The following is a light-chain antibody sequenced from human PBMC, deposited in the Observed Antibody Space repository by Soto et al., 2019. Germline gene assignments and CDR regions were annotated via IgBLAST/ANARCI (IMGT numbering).Light chain of an antibody. J-gene: IGKJ1*01. CDR1: QSVCSSY. Sequence: EIVLTQSPGTLSLSPGERATLSCRAIQSVCSSYLAWYQQKPGQAPRLLIYGASSRATGIPDRFSGSGSGTDFTLTISRLEPEDFAVYYCQQYGSSPWTFGQGTKV. CDR3: QQYGSSPWT. V-gene: IGKV3-20*01. CDR2: GAS.